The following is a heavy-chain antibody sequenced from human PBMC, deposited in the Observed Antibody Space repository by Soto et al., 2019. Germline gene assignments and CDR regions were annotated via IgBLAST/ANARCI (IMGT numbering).Heavy chain of an antibody. CDR3: AKDYWSPRYFDN. V-gene: IGHV3-30*18. D-gene: IGHD1-1*01. J-gene: IGHJ4*02. CDR2: ILYDGSKE. Sequence: PGGSLSLSCTDSGFSFNTYVTDWVRQAPGKGLEWVARILYDGSKEYYADPVKGRFTISRDNSKNTLYLQMDRLRADDTAIYYCAKDYWSPRYFDNWGQGTLVTVSS. CDR1: GFSFNTYV.